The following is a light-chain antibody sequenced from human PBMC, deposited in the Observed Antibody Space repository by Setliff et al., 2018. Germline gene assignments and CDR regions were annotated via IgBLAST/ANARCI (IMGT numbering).Light chain of an antibody. CDR1: SSDVETYNI. CDR3: SSYAGTNNPYV. V-gene: IGLV2-14*02. J-gene: IGLJ1*01. Sequence: QSALPQPASVSGSPGQSITISCTGSSSDVETYNIVSWYQQHPGKAPKILIYQVNQRPSGVSDRFSGSKSGNTASLTISGLQAEDEADYYCSSYAGTNNPYVFGSGTKVTVL. CDR2: QVN.